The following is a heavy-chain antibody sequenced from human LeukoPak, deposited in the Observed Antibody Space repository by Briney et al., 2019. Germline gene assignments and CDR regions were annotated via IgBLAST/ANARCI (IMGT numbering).Heavy chain of an antibody. CDR2: ISYDGSNK. CDR1: GFIFSSYG. V-gene: IGHV3-30*18. J-gene: IGHJ4*02. CDR3: AKGGIRTFDY. D-gene: IGHD2/OR15-2a*01. Sequence: PGRSLRLSCAASGFIFSSYGMHWVRQAPGKGLEWVAVISYDGSNKYYADSVKGRFTISRDNSKNTLYLQMNSLRAEDTAVYYCAKGGIRTFDYWGQGTLVTVSS.